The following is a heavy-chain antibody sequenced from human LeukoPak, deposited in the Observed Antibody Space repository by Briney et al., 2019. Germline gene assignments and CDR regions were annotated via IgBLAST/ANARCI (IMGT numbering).Heavy chain of an antibody. V-gene: IGHV1-2*02. D-gene: IGHD5-18*01. J-gene: IGHJ4*02. Sequence: ASVKVSCKASGYTFTGYYMHWVRQAPGQGLEWMGWINPNSGGTNYAQKFQGRVTMTRDTSISTAYMELSRLRSDDTAVYYCARDLGGRYSYGYGAFDYWGQGTLVTVSS. CDR3: ARDLGGRYSYGYGAFDY. CDR1: GYTFTGYY. CDR2: INPNSGGT.